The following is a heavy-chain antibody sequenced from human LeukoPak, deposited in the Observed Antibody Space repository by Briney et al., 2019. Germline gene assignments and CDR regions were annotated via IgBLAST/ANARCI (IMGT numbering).Heavy chain of an antibody. V-gene: IGHV5-51*01. CDR3: ARQSGYCSGGSCYIWFDP. Sequence: GESLKISCKGSGYSFTSYWIGWVRPMPGEGLEWMGIIYPGDSDTRYSTSFQGQVTISADKSISTANLQWSSLKASDTAMYYCARQSGYCSGGSCYIWFDPWGQGTLVTVSS. CDR1: GYSFTSYW. J-gene: IGHJ5*02. CDR2: IYPGDSDT. D-gene: IGHD2-15*01.